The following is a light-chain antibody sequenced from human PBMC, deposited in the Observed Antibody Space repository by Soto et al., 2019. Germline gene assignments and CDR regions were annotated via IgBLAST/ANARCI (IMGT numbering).Light chain of an antibody. V-gene: IGKV3-20*01. CDR3: QQYGSSPWT. J-gene: IGKJ1*01. CDR1: QTVRNNY. CDR2: DAS. Sequence: EFVLTQSPGTLSLSPGEGATLSCRASQTVRNNYLAWYQQKPGQAPRLLIYDASSRATGIPDRFSGGGSGTDFTLTISRLEPEDFAVYCCQQYGSSPWTFGQGTKVDIK.